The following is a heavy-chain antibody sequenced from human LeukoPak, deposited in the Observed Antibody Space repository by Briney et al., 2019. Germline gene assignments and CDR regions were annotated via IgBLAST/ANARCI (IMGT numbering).Heavy chain of an antibody. Sequence: SETLSLTCTVSGGSISSYYWSWIRQPPGKGLEWIGYIYNSGSTNYNPSLKSRVTISVDTSKNQFSLKLSSVTAADTAVYYCARVPPYCGGDCYFDYWGRGTLVTVSA. CDR1: GGSISSYY. CDR3: ARVPPYCGGDCYFDY. D-gene: IGHD2-21*02. V-gene: IGHV4-59*01. CDR2: IYNSGST. J-gene: IGHJ4*02.